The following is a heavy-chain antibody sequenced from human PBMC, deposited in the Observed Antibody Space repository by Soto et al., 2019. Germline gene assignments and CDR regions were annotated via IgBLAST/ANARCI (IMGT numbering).Heavy chain of an antibody. J-gene: IGHJ4*02. V-gene: IGHV5-51*01. CDR3: ARPLLKYGDFRHLPY. CDR1: GYTFINNW. Sequence: PGESLKISCQASGYTFINNWIGWVRQKPGKGLEWLGIIYPGLSETIYSPSFRGHVTISADKTLNTAYLQWDSLKTSDTAMNYCARPLLKYGDFRHLPYWGQGTQVTVSS. CDR2: IYPGLSET. D-gene: IGHD4-17*01.